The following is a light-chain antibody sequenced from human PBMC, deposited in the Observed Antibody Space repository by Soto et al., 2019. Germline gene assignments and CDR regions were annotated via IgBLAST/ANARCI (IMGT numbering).Light chain of an antibody. CDR1: QSIIKC. CDR3: QQSYSSPWT. CDR2: AAS. Sequence: DIQMTQSPSSLSASVGDRVTITCRASQSIIKCLNWYQHKPGKAPLLLIFAASNLQSGVPSRFSGSGSGTDFTLTINSLQPEDFATYDGQQSYSSPWTFGQGTKVEIK. V-gene: IGKV1-39*01. J-gene: IGKJ1*01.